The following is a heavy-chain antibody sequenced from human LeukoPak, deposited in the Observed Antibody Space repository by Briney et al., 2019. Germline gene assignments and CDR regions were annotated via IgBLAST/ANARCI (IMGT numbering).Heavy chain of an antibody. CDR1: GFTFSSYS. D-gene: IGHD3-3*01. Sequence: GGSLRLSCAASGFTFSSYSMNWVRQAPGKGLEWVSSISSSSSYIYYADSVKGRFTISRDNAKNSLYLQMNSLRAEDTAVYYCARGTSEGFWSSGEHDYWGQGTPVTASS. V-gene: IGHV3-21*01. CDR2: ISSSSSYI. J-gene: IGHJ4*02. CDR3: ARGTSEGFWSSGEHDY.